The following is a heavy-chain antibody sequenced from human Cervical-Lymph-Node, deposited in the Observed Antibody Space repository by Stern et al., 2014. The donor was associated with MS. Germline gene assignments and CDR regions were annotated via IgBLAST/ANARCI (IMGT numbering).Heavy chain of an antibody. Sequence: EDQLVESGGGLVKPGESLRLSCAASGFTFSNYWMYWVRRAPGKGLLWVSRINGDGISTAYADSVKGRFTISRDNAKKTLYLQMNSLRAEDTAVYYCATGLVTAGSTQPDYWGQGTLVTVSS. CDR2: INGDGIST. D-gene: IGHD6-25*01. CDR1: GFTFSNYW. CDR3: ATGLVTAGSTQPDY. V-gene: IGHV3-74*03. J-gene: IGHJ4*02.